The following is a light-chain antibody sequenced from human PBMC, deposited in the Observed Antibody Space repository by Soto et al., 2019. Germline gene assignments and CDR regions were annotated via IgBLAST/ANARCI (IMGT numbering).Light chain of an antibody. CDR2: GNS. Sequence: QSVLTQPPSVSVAPGQRVTISCTGSSSNIGAGYDVHWYQQLPGTAPKLLTSGNSNRPSGVPDRFSGSKSGTSASLAITGLQAEDEADYYCQSYDSSLSGWVFGGGTKVTVL. CDR3: QSYDSSLSGWV. CDR1: SSNIGAGYD. V-gene: IGLV1-40*01. J-gene: IGLJ3*02.